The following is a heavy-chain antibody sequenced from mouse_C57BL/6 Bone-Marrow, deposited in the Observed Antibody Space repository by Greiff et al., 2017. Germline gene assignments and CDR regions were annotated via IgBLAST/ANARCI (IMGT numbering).Heavy chain of an antibody. J-gene: IGHJ1*03. V-gene: IGHV2-2*01. CDR3: ARSYTTGYFDV. CDR1: GFSLTSYG. D-gene: IGHD1-1*01. CDR2: IWSGGST. Sequence: QVQLQQSGPGLVQPSQSLSITCTVSGFSLTSYGVHWVRQSPGKGLEWLGVIWSGGSTDYNAAFISRLSTSKDNSKSQVFFKMNSLQADDTAIYYCARSYTTGYFDVWGTGTTVTVSS.